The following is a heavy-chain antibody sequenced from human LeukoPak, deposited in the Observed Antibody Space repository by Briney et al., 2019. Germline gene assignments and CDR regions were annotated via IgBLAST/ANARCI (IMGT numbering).Heavy chain of an antibody. Sequence: SVKVSCKASGFSFTNSAVQWVRQARGQRLEWIGWIVVGSGNTNYAQKFQERVTITRDRSTSTAYLELSSLRSEDTAVYYCAADSRQLQPHDAFDIWGQGIMVTVSS. V-gene: IGHV1-58*01. J-gene: IGHJ3*02. CDR1: GFSFTNSA. D-gene: IGHD1-1*01. CDR2: IVVGSGNT. CDR3: AADSRQLQPHDAFDI.